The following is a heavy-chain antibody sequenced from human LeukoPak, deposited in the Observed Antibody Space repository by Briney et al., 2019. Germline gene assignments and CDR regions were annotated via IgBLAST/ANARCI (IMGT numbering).Heavy chain of an antibody. CDR2: MSYDGSNK. V-gene: IGHV3-30*18. Sequence: GRSLRLSCAASGFTSSGHGMHWVRQAPSQGLEWVAVMSYDGSNKYYADSVKGRFTISRDNSKNTLSLQMDSLRREDTAMYYCAKGGSGTTKGAFDIWGQGTMVTVS. CDR3: AKGGSGTTKGAFDI. J-gene: IGHJ3*02. D-gene: IGHD1-1*01. CDR1: GFTSSGHG.